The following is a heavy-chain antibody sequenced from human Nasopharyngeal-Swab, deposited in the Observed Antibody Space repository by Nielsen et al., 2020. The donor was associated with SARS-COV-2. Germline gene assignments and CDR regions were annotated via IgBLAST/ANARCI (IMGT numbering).Heavy chain of an antibody. CDR1: GFSFDDYA. CDR3: VKDRRGYRNYYD. J-gene: IGHJ4*02. D-gene: IGHD5-12*01. V-gene: IGHV3-9*01. Sequence: SLKISCVGSGFSFDDYAMHWVRQAPGKGLEWVSGIDWDGSNRAYADSVRGRFAISRDNAKNALFLQMDSLRPEDTAFYYCVKDRRGYRNYYDWGQGTLVTVSS. CDR2: IDWDGSNR.